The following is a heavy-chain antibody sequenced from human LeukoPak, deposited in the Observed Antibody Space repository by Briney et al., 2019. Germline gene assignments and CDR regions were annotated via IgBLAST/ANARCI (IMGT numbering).Heavy chain of an antibody. CDR3: ARDGVAVAGTLEYFQH. Sequence: PGGSLRLSCAASGFTFSSYAMHWVRQAPGKGLEWVAVISYDGSSKYYADSVKGRFTISRDNSKNTLYLQMNSLRAEDTAVYYCARDGVAVAGTLEYFQHWGQGTLVTVSS. CDR1: GFTFSSYA. CDR2: ISYDGSSK. D-gene: IGHD6-19*01. J-gene: IGHJ1*01. V-gene: IGHV3-30-3*01.